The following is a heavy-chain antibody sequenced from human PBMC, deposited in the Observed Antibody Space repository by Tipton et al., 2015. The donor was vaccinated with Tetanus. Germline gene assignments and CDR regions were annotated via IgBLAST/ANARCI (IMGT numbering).Heavy chain of an antibody. D-gene: IGHD1-26*01. Sequence: SLRLSCAASGFSFSTSWMSWLRQAPGKGLEWVANIKDDGSETYHVDPVKGRFTISRDNARNSLYLQVNSLRVDDTADYYCARDPERGALNYWGQGTRVTVSS. CDR3: ARDPERGALNY. V-gene: IGHV3-7*01. CDR1: GFSFSTSW. J-gene: IGHJ4*02. CDR2: IKDDGSET.